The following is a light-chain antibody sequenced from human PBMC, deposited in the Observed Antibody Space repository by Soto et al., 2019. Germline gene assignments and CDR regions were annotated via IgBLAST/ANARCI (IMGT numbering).Light chain of an antibody. CDR2: DNN. CDR3: GTWDDSLSAAL. J-gene: IGLJ2*01. Sequence: QSVLTQPPSVSAAPGQRVNISCSGSSSNIGDNNVAWYQQLPGTAPKVLIYDNNKRPSGIPDRVSGSKSGTSATLGITGLQTGDEADYYCGTWDDSLSAALFGGGTKLTVL. CDR1: SSNIGDNN. V-gene: IGLV1-51*01.